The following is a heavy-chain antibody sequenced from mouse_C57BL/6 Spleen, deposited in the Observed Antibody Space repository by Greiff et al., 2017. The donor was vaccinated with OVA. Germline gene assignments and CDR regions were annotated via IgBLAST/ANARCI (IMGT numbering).Heavy chain of an antibody. Sequence: QVQLKESGAELVRPGASVTLSCKASGYTFTDYEMHWVKQTPVHGLEWIGAIDPETGGTAYNQKFKGKAILTADKSSSTAYMELRSLTSEDSAVYYCTREDYGNFPFAYWGQGTLVTVSA. V-gene: IGHV1-15*01. CDR3: TREDYGNFPFAY. J-gene: IGHJ3*01. CDR1: GYTFTDYE. CDR2: IDPETGGT. D-gene: IGHD2-1*01.